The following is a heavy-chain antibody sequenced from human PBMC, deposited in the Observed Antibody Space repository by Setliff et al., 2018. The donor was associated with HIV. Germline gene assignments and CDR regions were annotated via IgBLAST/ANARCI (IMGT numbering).Heavy chain of an antibody. CDR1: GGAFRGFG. Sequence: GASVKVSCKASGGAFRGFGISWVVQAPGQGLEWMGWISGFNGNTKYAQSFQDRVAMTTETATSTAYMEMRSLRSDDTAVYFCARVPYRSAWFSGGHDAFDIWGQGTMVTVSS. J-gene: IGHJ3*02. V-gene: IGHV1-18*01. CDR2: ISGFNGNT. D-gene: IGHD6-19*01. CDR3: ARVPYRSAWFSGGHDAFDI.